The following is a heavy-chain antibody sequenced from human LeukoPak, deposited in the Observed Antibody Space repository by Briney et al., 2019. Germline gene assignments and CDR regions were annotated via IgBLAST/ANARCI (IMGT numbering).Heavy chain of an antibody. J-gene: IGHJ6*03. Sequence: GGSLRLSCAASGFAFSTNWMHWVRQAPGKGLVWVSHISTDARTITYADFVKGRFTISRDNAKNTLYLQMNSLRAEDTAVYYCARDGSPWDYYYYYMDVWGKGTTVTVSS. CDR3: ARDGSPWDYYYYYMDV. D-gene: IGHD2-15*01. CDR2: ISTDARTI. V-gene: IGHV3-74*01. CDR1: GFAFSTNW.